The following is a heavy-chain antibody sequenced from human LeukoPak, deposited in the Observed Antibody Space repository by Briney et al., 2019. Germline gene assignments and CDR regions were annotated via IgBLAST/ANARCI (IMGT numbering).Heavy chain of an antibody. V-gene: IGHV3-7*03. Sequence: GGSLRLSCAASGFTFSSYWMSWVRQAPGKGLEWVASISNGGYPTYYVDSVRGRFTISRDDARNSLFLQMNGLRADDTAVYYCTRENYVPDSWGQGTLVTVSS. J-gene: IGHJ4*02. D-gene: IGHD3-10*02. CDR2: ISNGGYPT. CDR1: GFTFSSYW. CDR3: TRENYVPDS.